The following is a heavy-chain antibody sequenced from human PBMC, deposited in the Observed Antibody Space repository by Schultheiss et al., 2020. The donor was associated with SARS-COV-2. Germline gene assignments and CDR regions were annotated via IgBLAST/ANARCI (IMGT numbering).Heavy chain of an antibody. CDR1: GFTFSSYG. V-gene: IGHV3-30*03. CDR2: ISYDGSNK. CDR3: ATEGAATYGGNSMRWFDP. D-gene: IGHD4-23*01. J-gene: IGHJ5*02. Sequence: GGSLRLSCAASGFTFSSYGMHWVRQAPGKGLEWVAVISYDGSNKYYADSVRGRFTISRDNTNYTLYLQMNSLRTEDTAVYYCATEGAATYGGNSMRWFDPWGQGTLVTVSS.